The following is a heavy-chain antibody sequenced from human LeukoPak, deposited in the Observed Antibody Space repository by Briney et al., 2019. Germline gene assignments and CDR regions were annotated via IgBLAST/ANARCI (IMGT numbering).Heavy chain of an antibody. CDR3: ARFTYSYGYYYYGMDV. CDR2: INPNSGGT. D-gene: IGHD5-18*01. J-gene: IGHJ6*02. Sequence: ASVKVSCKASGYTFTGYYMHWVRQAPGQGLEWMGWINPNSGGTNYAQKFQGWVTMTRDTSISTAYMELSRLRSDDTAVYYCARFTYSYGYYYYGMDVWGQGTTVTVSS. CDR1: GYTFTGYY. V-gene: IGHV1-2*04.